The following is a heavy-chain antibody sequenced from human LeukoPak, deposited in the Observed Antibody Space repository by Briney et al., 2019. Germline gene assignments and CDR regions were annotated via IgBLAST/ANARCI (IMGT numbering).Heavy chain of an antibody. CDR2: INPNSGGT. V-gene: IGHV1-2*02. CDR1: GYTFTGYY. Sequence: ASVKVSCKASGYTFTGYYMHWVRQAPGQRLEWMGWINPNSGGTNYAQKFQGRVTMTRDTSISTAYMELSRLRSDDTAVYYCARDAFCSSTSCYTAGFDYWGQGTLVTVSS. D-gene: IGHD2-2*02. CDR3: ARDAFCSSTSCYTAGFDY. J-gene: IGHJ4*02.